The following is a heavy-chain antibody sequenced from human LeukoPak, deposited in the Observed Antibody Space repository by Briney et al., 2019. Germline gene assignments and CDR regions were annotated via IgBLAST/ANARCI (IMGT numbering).Heavy chain of an antibody. Sequence: SETLSLTCTVSGGSISSSSYYWSWIRQPPGKGLEWIGEINHSGSTNYNPSLTSRVTISVDTSKNQFSLRLNSVTAADPAVYYCARDGGGEGYNSYYYYYMDVWGKGTTVTISS. V-gene: IGHV4-39*07. CDR3: ARDGGGEGYNSYYYYYMDV. J-gene: IGHJ6*03. CDR1: GGSISSSSYY. CDR2: INHSGST. D-gene: IGHD5-24*01.